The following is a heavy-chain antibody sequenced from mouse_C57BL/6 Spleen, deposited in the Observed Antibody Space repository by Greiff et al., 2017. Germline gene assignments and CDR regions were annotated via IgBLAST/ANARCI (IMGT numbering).Heavy chain of an antibody. Sequence: VQLQQSGPELVKPGASVKISCKASGYSFTDYNMNWVKQSNGKSLEWIGVINPNYGTTSYNQKFKGKATLTVDQSSSTAYMQLNSLTSEDSAVYYCASGVYYGSSYYFDYWGQGTTLTASS. D-gene: IGHD1-1*01. CDR1: GYSFTDYN. V-gene: IGHV1-39*01. J-gene: IGHJ2*01. CDR3: ASGVYYGSSYYFDY. CDR2: INPNYGTT.